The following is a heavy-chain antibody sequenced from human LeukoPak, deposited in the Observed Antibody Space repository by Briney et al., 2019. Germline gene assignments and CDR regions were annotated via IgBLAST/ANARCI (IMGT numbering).Heavy chain of an antibody. CDR2: IYHSGST. J-gene: IGHJ6*03. Sequence: SGTLSLTCAVSGGSISSSNWWSWVRQPPGKGLEWIGEIYHSGSTNYNPSLKSRVTISVDTSKNQFSLKLSSVTAADTAVYYCARDYYDSSGFYYYYMDVWGKGTTVTISS. CDR3: ARDYYDSSGFYYYYMDV. D-gene: IGHD3-22*01. CDR1: GGSISSSNW. V-gene: IGHV4-4*02.